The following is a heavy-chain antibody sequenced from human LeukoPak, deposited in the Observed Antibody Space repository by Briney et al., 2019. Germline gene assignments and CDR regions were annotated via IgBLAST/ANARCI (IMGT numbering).Heavy chain of an antibody. D-gene: IGHD1-1*01. V-gene: IGHV3-21*01. Sequence: GGSLRLSCSASGFTFSTYAMHWVRQAPGKGLEYVSSITTTSSYKYPADSVKGRFTISRDNAKNSLYLQMNSLRAEDTAVYYCARLEGNAMTYWGQGTLVTVSS. CDR3: ARLEGNAMTY. CDR1: GFTFSTYA. J-gene: IGHJ4*02. CDR2: ITTTSSYK.